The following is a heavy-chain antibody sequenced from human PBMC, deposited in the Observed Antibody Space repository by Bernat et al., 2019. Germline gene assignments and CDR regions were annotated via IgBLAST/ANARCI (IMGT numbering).Heavy chain of an antibody. D-gene: IGHD5-24*01. CDR3: AGVRMATIREIYNWFDP. CDR1: GGTFSSYA. CDR2: IIPIFGTA. V-gene: IGHV1-69*01. Sequence: QVQLVQSGAEVKKPGSSVKVSCKASGGTFSSYAISWVRQAPGQGLEWMGGIIPIFGTANYAQKFQGRVTITADESTSTAYMELSSLRSEDTAVYYCAGVRMATIREIYNWFDPWGQGTLVTVSS. J-gene: IGHJ5*02.